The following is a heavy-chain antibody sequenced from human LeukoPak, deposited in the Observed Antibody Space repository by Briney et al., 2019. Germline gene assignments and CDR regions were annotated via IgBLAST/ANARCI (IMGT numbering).Heavy chain of an antibody. Sequence: GGSLRLSCAASGFTFSSSAMSWVRQVPGKGLEWVSGISGSGGSTYYADSVKGRFTISRDNSKNTLYLQMNSLRAEDTAVYYCYTVTILFDYWGQGTLVTVSS. CDR3: YTVTILFDY. D-gene: IGHD4-17*01. J-gene: IGHJ4*02. V-gene: IGHV3-23*01. CDR2: ISGSGGST. CDR1: GFTFSSSA.